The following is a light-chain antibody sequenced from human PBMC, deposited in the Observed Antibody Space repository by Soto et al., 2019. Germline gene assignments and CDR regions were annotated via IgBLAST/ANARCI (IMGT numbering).Light chain of an antibody. CDR1: QGISSY. CDR2: ASS. CDR3: QQLNTFPVT. Sequence: DIQLTQSPSFLSASVGDRVTISCRASQGISSYLAWYQQTPGKAPKLLIYASSTLQSGVPSRFSGSGSVTEFTLTFGSLQPEDFATYYCQQLNTFPVTFGQGTRLDI. J-gene: IGKJ5*01. V-gene: IGKV1-9*01.